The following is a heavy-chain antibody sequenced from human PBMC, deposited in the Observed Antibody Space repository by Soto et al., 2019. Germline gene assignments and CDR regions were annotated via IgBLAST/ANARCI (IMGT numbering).Heavy chain of an antibody. CDR3: ARGHNGSLDF. CDR2: ITPTGSTI. J-gene: IGHJ4*02. CDR1: AFTFSTYS. V-gene: IGHV3-48*02. D-gene: IGHD2-8*01. Sequence: GGSLRLSCAASAFTFSTYSMNWVRQAPGKGLEWVSYITPTGSTILYADSVKGRFTISRDNAKNSLYLQMNSLRDEDTAVYYCARGHNGSLDFWARGTLVTVSS.